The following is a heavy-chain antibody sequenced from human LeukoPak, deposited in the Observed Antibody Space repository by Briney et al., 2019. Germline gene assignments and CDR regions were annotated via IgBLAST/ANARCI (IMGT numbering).Heavy chain of an antibody. D-gene: IGHD2-2*01. CDR1: GFTFSSYA. J-gene: IGHJ3*02. CDR3: AKVPERLVVPAASALDI. Sequence: GGSLRLSCAASGFTFSSYAMSSVRQAPGKGLEWVSAISGSGGSTYYVDSVKGRFTISRDNSKNTLYLQMNSLRAEDTAVYYCAKVPERLVVPAASALDIWGQGTMVTVSS. CDR2: ISGSGGST. V-gene: IGHV3-23*01.